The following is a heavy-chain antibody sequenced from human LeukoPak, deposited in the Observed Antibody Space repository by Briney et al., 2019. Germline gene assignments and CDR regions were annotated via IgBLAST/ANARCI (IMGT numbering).Heavy chain of an antibody. V-gene: IGHV5-51*01. Sequence: RGESLKISCKGSGYIFTSYWIGWVRQMPGKGLEWMGIIYPGDSDTRYSPSFQGQVTISADKSISTAYLQWSSLKASDTAMYYCARSAYGSGSYSDYWGQGTLVTVSS. D-gene: IGHD3-10*01. CDR1: GYIFTSYW. CDR2: IYPGDSDT. CDR3: ARSAYGSGSYSDY. J-gene: IGHJ4*02.